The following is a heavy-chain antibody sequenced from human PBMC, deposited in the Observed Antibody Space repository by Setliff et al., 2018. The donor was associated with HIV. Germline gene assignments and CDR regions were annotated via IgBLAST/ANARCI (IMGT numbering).Heavy chain of an antibody. J-gene: IGHJ1*01. D-gene: IGHD4-17*01. Sequence: PGGSLRLSCAASGFTFSSYAMSWVRQAPGKGLEWVSAISGSGGSTYYADSVKGRFTISRDNSKNTLYLQMNSLRTEDTAVYYCANSGTTAIEYFQHWGQGTLVTVSS. CDR2: ISGSGGST. CDR1: GFTFSSYA. V-gene: IGHV3-23*01. CDR3: ANSGTTAIEYFQH.